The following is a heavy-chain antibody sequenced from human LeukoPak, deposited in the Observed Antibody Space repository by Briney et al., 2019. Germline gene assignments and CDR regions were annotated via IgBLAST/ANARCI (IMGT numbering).Heavy chain of an antibody. CDR3: ARDLVVPAIRKYYYMDV. CDR1: GFTVSSNY. V-gene: IGHV3-66*02. Sequence: GGSLSLSCAASGFTVSSNYMSWVHQAPGKGLEWVSVIYSDGSTYYADSVKGRFTISRDNSKNTLYLQMNSLRAEDTAVYYCARDLVVPAIRKYYYMDVWGKGTTVTVSS. D-gene: IGHD2-2*01. CDR2: IYSDGST. J-gene: IGHJ6*03.